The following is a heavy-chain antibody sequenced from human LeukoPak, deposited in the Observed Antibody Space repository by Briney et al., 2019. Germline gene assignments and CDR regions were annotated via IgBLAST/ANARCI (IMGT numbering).Heavy chain of an antibody. J-gene: IGHJ4*02. CDR2: IYYSGST. V-gene: IGHV4-61*08. Sequence: PSETLSLTCTVSGGSISSGDYYWSWIRQPPGKGLEWIGYIYYSGSTNYNPSLKSRVTISVDTSKNQFSLKLSSVTAADTAVYYCARPVDTAMGPLYYWGQGTLVTVSS. CDR3: ARPVDTAMGPLYY. CDR1: GGSISSGDYY. D-gene: IGHD5-18*01.